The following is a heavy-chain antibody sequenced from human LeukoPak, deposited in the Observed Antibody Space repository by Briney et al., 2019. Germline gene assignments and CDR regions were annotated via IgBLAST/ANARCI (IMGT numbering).Heavy chain of an antibody. J-gene: IGHJ4*02. CDR3: AREGSFGHSSGYYYLDY. Sequence: GGSLRLSCAASGFTFDVYGISWVRQAPGKGLEGVSGINWNGGSTGYADSVKGRFTISRDNAKNSLYLQMNRLRAEDTALYYCAREGSFGHSSGYYYLDYWAREPWSPSP. CDR1: GFTFDVYG. D-gene: IGHD3-22*01. CDR2: INWNGGST. V-gene: IGHV3-20*04.